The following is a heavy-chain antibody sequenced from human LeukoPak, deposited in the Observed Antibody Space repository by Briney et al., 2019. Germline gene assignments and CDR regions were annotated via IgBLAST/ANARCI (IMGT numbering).Heavy chain of an antibody. Sequence: ASVKVSCKVSGYTLTELSMHWVRQAPGKGLEWMGGFDPEDGETIYAQKFQGRVTMTEDTSTDTAYMELSSLRSEDTAVYYCATGGVVPAATAVYYYYMDVWGKGTTVTVSS. D-gene: IGHD2-2*01. CDR3: ATGGVVPAATAVYYYYMDV. CDR1: GYTLTELS. CDR2: FDPEDGET. V-gene: IGHV1-24*01. J-gene: IGHJ6*03.